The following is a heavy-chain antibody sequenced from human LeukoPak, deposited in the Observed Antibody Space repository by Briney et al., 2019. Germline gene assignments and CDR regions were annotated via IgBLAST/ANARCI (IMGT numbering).Heavy chain of an antibody. CDR3: LDCGQS. J-gene: IGHJ4*02. Sequence: GGSLRLSCAASGFTFNNYWMNWVRQAPGKGLVWVSRINSDGSSTSYADSVKGRFTISRDNAKNTLYLQMNSLRAEDTAVYYCLDCGQSWGQGTLVTVSS. D-gene: IGHD2-21*02. CDR2: INSDGSST. V-gene: IGHV3-74*01. CDR1: GFTFNNYW.